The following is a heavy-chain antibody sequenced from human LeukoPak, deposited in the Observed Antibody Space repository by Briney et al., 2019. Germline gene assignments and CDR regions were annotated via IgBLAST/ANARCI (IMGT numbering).Heavy chain of an antibody. D-gene: IGHD3-10*01. CDR2: ISGSGGST. CDR1: GFTFSSYA. Sequence: PGGSLRHSCAASGFTFSSYAMSWVRQAPGKGLEWVSAISGSGGSTYYAASVKGGFTISRDNSKNPLYLQMNSLRAEDTAVYYCAKDSLLWFGESDEFDYWGQGTLVTVS. CDR3: AKDSLLWFGESDEFDY. J-gene: IGHJ4*02. V-gene: IGHV3-23*01.